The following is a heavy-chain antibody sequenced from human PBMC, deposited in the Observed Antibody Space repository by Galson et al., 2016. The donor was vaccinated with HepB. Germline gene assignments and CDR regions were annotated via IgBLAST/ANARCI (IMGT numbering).Heavy chain of an antibody. Sequence: SETLSLTCTVSGGSIGSSNYYWGWIRQPPGKGLEWIGSIYYSGSTYYTPSLKSRVSISVDTSKNQFSLKLSSVTAADTAVYYCARDSPLKDSSSSIVDYWGQGTLVTVSS. CDR2: IYYSGST. D-gene: IGHD6-6*01. CDR1: GGSIGSSNYY. CDR3: ARDSPLKDSSSSIVDY. J-gene: IGHJ4*02. V-gene: IGHV4-39*07.